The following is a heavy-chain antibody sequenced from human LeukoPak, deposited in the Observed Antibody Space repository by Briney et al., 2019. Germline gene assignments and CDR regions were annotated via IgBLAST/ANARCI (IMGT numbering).Heavy chain of an antibody. J-gene: IGHJ3*02. CDR2: ISGSGGST. V-gene: IGHV3-23*01. D-gene: IGHD7-27*01. CDR3: AKDQAGDLAFDI. Sequence: GGSLRLSCAASGFTFSSYAMSWVRQAPGKGLEWVSAISGSGGSTYYADSVKGRFTISRDNSKNTLYMQMNSLRAEDTAVYYCAKDQAGDLAFDIWGQGTMVTVSS. CDR1: GFTFSSYA.